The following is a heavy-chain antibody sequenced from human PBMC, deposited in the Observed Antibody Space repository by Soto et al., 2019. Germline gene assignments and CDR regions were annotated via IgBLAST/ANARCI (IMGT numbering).Heavy chain of an antibody. Sequence: GGSLRLSCAASGFTFSSYAMHWVRQAPGKGLEWVAVISYDGSNKYYADSVKGRFTISRDNSKNTLYLQMNSLRAEDTAVYYCARDTTGLAVAGTSIGMDVWGQGTTVTVSS. CDR3: ARDTTGLAVAGTSIGMDV. V-gene: IGHV3-30-3*01. CDR2: ISYDGSNK. CDR1: GFTFSSYA. D-gene: IGHD6-19*01. J-gene: IGHJ6*02.